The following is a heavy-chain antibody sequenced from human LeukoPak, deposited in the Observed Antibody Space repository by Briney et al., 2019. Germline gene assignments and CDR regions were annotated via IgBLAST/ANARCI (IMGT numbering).Heavy chain of an antibody. CDR2: ISGSGYGPVT. CDR1: GFTLSTYG. D-gene: IGHD2-15*01. J-gene: IGHJ4*02. V-gene: IGHV3-23*01. Sequence: GGSLRLSCAASGFTLSTYGMNWVGQAPGKGREWVSIISGSGYGPVTYYAHSVKGRFPISRDGSKNTLSLQMNRLRPEDRAINSGANTSVGEGRIIGSGYFDNWGQGTLVTVSS. CDR3: ANTSVGEGRIIGSGYFDN.